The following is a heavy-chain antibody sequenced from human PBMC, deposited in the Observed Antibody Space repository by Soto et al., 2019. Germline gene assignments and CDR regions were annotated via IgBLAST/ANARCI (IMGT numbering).Heavy chain of an antibody. Sequence: EVQLVESGGGLVQPGGSQRLSCAASGFTFSSYWMHWVRQAPGKGLVWVSRINSDGSSTSYADSVKGRFTISRDNAKKPLYLQMNSLRAEDTAVYYCARDQGYCSGGSCYVAGYWGQGTLVTVSS. CDR2: INSDGSST. CDR3: ARDQGYCSGGSCYVAGY. V-gene: IGHV3-74*01. D-gene: IGHD2-15*01. J-gene: IGHJ4*02. CDR1: GFTFSSYW.